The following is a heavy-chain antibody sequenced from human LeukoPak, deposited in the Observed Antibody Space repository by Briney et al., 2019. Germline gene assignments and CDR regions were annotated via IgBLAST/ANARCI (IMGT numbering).Heavy chain of an antibody. CDR1: GYTFTSYA. CDR3: ANEPQNSSSWPYFDY. CDR2: INAGNGNT. V-gene: IGHV1-3*01. J-gene: IGHJ4*02. D-gene: IGHD6-13*01. Sequence: GAPVKVSCKASGYTFTSYAMHWVRQAPGQRLEWMGWINAGNGNTKYSQEFQGRVTITRDTSASTAYMELSSLRSEDTAVYYCANEPQNSSSWPYFDYWGQGTLVTVSS.